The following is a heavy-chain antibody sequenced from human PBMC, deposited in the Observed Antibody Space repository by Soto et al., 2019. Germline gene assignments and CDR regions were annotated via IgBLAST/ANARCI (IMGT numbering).Heavy chain of an antibody. D-gene: IGHD2-2*01. CDR2: IYYSGST. CDR1: GDSMSSHY. Sequence: QVQLQESGPGLVKPSETLSLTCTVSGDSMSSHYWSWIRQPPGKGLEWIGYIYYSGSTNYNPSLKRRVPISIDTPKNQVSLKVTSMTAADTAVYYCASSRDRLFNVDTWGQGILVTVSS. V-gene: IGHV4-59*11. CDR3: ASSRDRLFNVDT. J-gene: IGHJ5*02.